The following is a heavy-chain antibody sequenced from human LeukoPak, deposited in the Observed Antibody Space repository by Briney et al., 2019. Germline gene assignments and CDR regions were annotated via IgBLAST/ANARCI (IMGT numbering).Heavy chain of an antibody. V-gene: IGHV1-2*02. D-gene: IGHD2-21*02. J-gene: IGHJ4*02. Sequence: GASVKVSCKASGYTFTGYYMHWVRQAPGQGLEWMGWINPNSGGTNYAQKFQGRVTMTRDASIRTAYMELSRLRSDDTAVYYCARVSVLMVVTDYFDYWGQGTLVTVSS. CDR3: ARVSVLMVVTDYFDY. CDR1: GYTFTGYY. CDR2: INPNSGGT.